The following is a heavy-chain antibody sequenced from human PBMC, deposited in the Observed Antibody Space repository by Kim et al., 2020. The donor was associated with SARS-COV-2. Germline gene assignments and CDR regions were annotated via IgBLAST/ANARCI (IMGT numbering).Heavy chain of an antibody. V-gene: IGHV1-18*01. CDR3: AREGSGSYWGFDY. J-gene: IGHJ4*02. Sequence: YAQKLQGRVTMTTDTSTSTAYMELRSLRSDDTAVYYCAREGSGSYWGFDYWGQGTLVTVSS. D-gene: IGHD1-26*01.